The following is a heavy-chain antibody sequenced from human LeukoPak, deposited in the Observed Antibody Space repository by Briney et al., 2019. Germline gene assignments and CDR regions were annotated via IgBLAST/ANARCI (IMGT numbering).Heavy chain of an antibody. CDR2: INSDASTT. Sequence: SGGSLRLSCAASQFTLSNYWMHWVRQAPRKGLVWVSFINSDASTTAYADSVKGRFTISRDNARNTLYLQMNSLRVEDTAVYYCARDMNVDTAMDIWGQGTLVTVAS. J-gene: IGHJ3*02. V-gene: IGHV3-74*01. D-gene: IGHD5-18*01. CDR3: ARDMNVDTAMDI. CDR1: QFTLSNYW.